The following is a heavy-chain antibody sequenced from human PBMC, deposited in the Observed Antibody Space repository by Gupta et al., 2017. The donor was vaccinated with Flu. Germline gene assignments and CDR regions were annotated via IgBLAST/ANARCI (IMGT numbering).Heavy chain of an antibody. V-gene: IGHV3-7*01. CDR1: GFTFSDYW. J-gene: IGHJ5*02. CDR2: IKFDGSER. CDR3: ATDLNWAAS. Sequence: LSCAASGFTFSDYWMTWVRQPPGKGREGLANIKFDGSERYYLDSVKGRFTISRDNAQNSLFLQMNGLRVEDTAIYYCATDLNWAASWGQGTLVTVSA. D-gene: IGHD3-16*01.